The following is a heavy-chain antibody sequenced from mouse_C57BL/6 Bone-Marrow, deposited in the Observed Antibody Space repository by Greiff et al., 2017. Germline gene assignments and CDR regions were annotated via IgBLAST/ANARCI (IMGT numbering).Heavy chain of an antibody. J-gene: IGHJ4*01. V-gene: IGHV1-15*01. CDR2: IDPETGGT. D-gene: IGHD2-5*01. Sequence: QVQLQQSGAELVRPGASVTLSCKASGYTFTDYEMHWVKQTPVHGLEWIGAIDPETGGTAYNQKFKGKATLTADKSSSTASMELRSLTSEDSAVYSCTREGVLYYSNYGAMDYWGQGTSVTVSS. CDR3: TREGVLYYSNYGAMDY. CDR1: GYTFTDYE.